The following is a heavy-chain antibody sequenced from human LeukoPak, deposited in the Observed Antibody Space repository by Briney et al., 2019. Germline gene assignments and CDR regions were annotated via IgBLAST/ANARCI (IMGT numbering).Heavy chain of an antibody. Sequence: GSSVKVSCKASGGTFSSYAISWVRQAPGQGLEWMGGIIPIFGTANYAQKLQGRVTITTDESTSTAYMELSSLRSEDTAVYYCARGGGYSGYDPNTYYYYYYMDVWGKGTTVTVSS. CDR2: IIPIFGTA. V-gene: IGHV1-69*05. D-gene: IGHD5-12*01. J-gene: IGHJ6*03. CDR1: GGTFSSYA. CDR3: ARGGGYSGYDPNTYYYYYYMDV.